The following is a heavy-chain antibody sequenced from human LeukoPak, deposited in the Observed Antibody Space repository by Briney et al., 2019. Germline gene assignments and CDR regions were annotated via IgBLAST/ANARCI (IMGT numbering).Heavy chain of an antibody. CDR1: GFTFDDYA. V-gene: IGHV3-9*01. J-gene: IGHJ4*02. CDR3: AKGGYSSDYFDY. D-gene: IGHD6-19*01. CDR2: ISWNSGSI. Sequence: GRSLRLSCAASGFTFDDYAMHWVRQAPGKGLEWVSGISWNSGSIGYADSVKGRFTISRDNAKNSLYLQMNSLRAEGTALYYCAKGGYSSDYFDYWGQGTLVTVSS.